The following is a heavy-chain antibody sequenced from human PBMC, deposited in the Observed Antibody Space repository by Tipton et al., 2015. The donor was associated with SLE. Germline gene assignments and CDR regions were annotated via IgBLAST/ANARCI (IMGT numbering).Heavy chain of an antibody. V-gene: IGHV4-4*02. CDR2: IYHSGST. Sequence: GLVKPSGTLSLTCAVSGGSISSSNWWSWVRQPPGKRLEWIGEIYHSGSTNYNPSLKSRVTISVDKSKNQFSLKLSSVTAADTAVYYCASLLFSFAYYYMDVWGKGTTVTVSS. CDR1: GGSISSSNW. J-gene: IGHJ6*03. CDR3: ASLLFSFAYYYMDV.